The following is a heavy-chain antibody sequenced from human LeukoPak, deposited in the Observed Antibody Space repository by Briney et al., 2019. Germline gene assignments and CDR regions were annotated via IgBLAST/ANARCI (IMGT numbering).Heavy chain of an antibody. D-gene: IGHD6-19*01. J-gene: IGHJ4*01. CDR1: VSSFTMYY. Sequence: GESLHFSCQCFVSSFTMYYIAWSRQMTGRGLDWMGVIYSDDSDTRYRPYFQGQVTMSADKSVTTAYQQWTSLKDWDTAMYYCARPGYRSRYFDYWGHGALVTVSS. CDR2: IYSDDSDT. CDR3: ARPGYRSRYFDY. V-gene: IGHV5-51*01.